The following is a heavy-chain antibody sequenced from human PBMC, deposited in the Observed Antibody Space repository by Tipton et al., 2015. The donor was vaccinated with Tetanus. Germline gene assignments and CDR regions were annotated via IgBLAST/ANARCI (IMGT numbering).Heavy chain of an antibody. J-gene: IGHJ6*02. D-gene: IGHD3-10*01. CDR2: ISGSGGST. Sequence: SLRLSCEASGFTFSSYAMSWVRQAPGKGLEWVSAISGSGGSTYYADSVKGRFTISRDNSKNTLYLQMNSLRAEDTAVYYCAKDGTYYYGSRYYYYGMDVWGQGTTVTVSS. V-gene: IGHV3-23*01. CDR3: AKDGTYYYGSRYYYYGMDV. CDR1: GFTFSSYA.